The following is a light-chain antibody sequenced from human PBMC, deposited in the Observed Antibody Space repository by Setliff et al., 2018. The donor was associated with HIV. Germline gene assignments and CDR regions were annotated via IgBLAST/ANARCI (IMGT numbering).Light chain of an antibody. CDR1: TSDIGNFNL. CDR3: CSYAGSYLYV. J-gene: IGLJ1*01. CDR2: EVS. V-gene: IGLV2-23*02. Sequence: QSALTQPASVSGSPGQSITISCTGTTSDIGNFNLVSWYQQHPGKAPKLMICEVSKRPSGVSDRFSGSKSANTASLTISGLQAEDEADYHCCSYAGSYLYVFGTGTKVTVL.